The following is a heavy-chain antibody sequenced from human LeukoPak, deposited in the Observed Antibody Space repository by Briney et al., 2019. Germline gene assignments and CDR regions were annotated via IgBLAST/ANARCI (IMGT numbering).Heavy chain of an antibody. CDR1: GGSIRSSSYY. D-gene: IGHD5-18*01. Sequence: SETLSLTCTVSGGSIRSSSYYWGWIRQPPGKGLEWIGSIYYSGSTYYNPSLKSRVTISVDTSKNQFSLKLSSVTAADTAVYYCARVDTAMDIHFDYWGQGTLVIVSS. CDR3: ARVDTAMDIHFDY. J-gene: IGHJ4*02. V-gene: IGHV4-39*01. CDR2: IYYSGST.